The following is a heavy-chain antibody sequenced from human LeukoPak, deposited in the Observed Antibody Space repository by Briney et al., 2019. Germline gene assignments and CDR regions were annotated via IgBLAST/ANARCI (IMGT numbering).Heavy chain of an antibody. CDR3: AREFVRDIVVVPEKTFQH. D-gene: IGHD2-2*01. Sequence: EASVKVSCKASGYTFTGYYMHWVRQAPGQGLEWMGWINPNSGGTNYAQKFQGRVTMTRDTSISTAYMELSRLRSDDTAVYYCAREFVRDIVVVPEKTFQHWGQGTLVTVSS. CDR1: GYTFTGYY. V-gene: IGHV1-2*02. CDR2: INPNSGGT. J-gene: IGHJ1*01.